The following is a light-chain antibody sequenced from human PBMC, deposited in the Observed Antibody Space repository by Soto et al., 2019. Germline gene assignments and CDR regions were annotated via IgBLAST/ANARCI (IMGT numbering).Light chain of an antibody. CDR2: DVS. V-gene: IGLV2-14*01. Sequence: QSVLTQPASVSGSPGQSITISCTGTSSDVGGYNYVSWYQQHPGKAPKLMIYDVSNRPSGVSNRFSGSKSGNTAYLTISGLQAEDEADYYCSSYTSSIHYVFGTGTKVTVL. CDR1: SSDVGGYNY. CDR3: SSYTSSIHYV. J-gene: IGLJ1*01.